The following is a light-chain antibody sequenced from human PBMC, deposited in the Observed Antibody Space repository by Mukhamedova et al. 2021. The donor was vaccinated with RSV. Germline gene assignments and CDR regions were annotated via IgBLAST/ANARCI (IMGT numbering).Light chain of an antibody. Sequence: YYATWYQQKPGQAPLLVIYGENNRPSGIPDRFSASSSGNTASLTITGAQVEDEADYYCNSRDSSGNNIIFGGGTKLTVL. J-gene: IGLJ2*01. CDR2: GEN. CDR3: NSRDSSGNNII. V-gene: IGLV3-19*01. CDR1: YY.